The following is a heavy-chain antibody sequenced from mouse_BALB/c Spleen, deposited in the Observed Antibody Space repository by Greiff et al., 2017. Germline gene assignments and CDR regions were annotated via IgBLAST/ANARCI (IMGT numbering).Heavy chain of an antibody. J-gene: IGHJ1*01. CDR3: ARDGAHWYFDV. V-gene: IGHV5-15*02. Sequence: EVQLVESGGGLVQPGGSRKLSCAASGFTFSDYGMAWVRQAPGKGPEWVAFISNLAYSIYYADTVTGRFTISRENAKNTLYLEMSSLRSEDTAMYYCARDGAHWYFDVWGAGTTVTVSS. CDR1: GFTFSDYG. CDR2: ISNLAYSI.